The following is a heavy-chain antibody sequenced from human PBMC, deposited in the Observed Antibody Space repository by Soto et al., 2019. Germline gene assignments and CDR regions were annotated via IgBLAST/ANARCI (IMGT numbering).Heavy chain of an antibody. V-gene: IGHV5-51*01. CDR3: ARVPSGCSYPFSSFDY. Sequence: GESLKISCKGSGYDFTIYWIGWVRQMPGKGLEWLGIIYPGDSDTRYSPSFQGQVTISADKSINTAYLQWTSLKASDTAMYYCARVPSGCSYPFSSFDYWGQGTLVTVSS. CDR1: GYDFTIYW. D-gene: IGHD1-26*01. J-gene: IGHJ4*02. CDR2: IYPGDSDT.